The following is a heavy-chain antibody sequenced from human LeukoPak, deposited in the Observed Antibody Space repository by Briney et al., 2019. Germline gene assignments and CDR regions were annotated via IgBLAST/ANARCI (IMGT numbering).Heavy chain of an antibody. CDR1: GGSIGSYY. CDR3: ARQRFLEWYFDY. V-gene: IGHV4-59*08. J-gene: IGHJ4*02. D-gene: IGHD3-3*01. CDR2: IYYSGST. Sequence: SETLSLTCTVSGGSIGSYYWSWIRQPPGKGLEWIGDIYYSGSTNYNPSLKSRVTISVDTSKKQFSLKLSSVTAADTAVYYCARQRFLEWYFDYWGQGTLVTVSS.